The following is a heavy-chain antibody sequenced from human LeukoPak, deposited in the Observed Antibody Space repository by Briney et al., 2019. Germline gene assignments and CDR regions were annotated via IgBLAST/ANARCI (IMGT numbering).Heavy chain of an antibody. Sequence: GGSLRLSCAASGFTFSSYSMNWVRQAPGKGLEWVSSISSSSSYIYYADSVKGRFTISRDSAKNSLYLQMNSLRAEDTAVYYCARYLGYGDYGSIDYWGQGTLVTVSS. CDR1: GFTFSSYS. CDR2: ISSSSSYI. V-gene: IGHV3-21*01. CDR3: ARYLGYGDYGSIDY. J-gene: IGHJ4*02. D-gene: IGHD4-17*01.